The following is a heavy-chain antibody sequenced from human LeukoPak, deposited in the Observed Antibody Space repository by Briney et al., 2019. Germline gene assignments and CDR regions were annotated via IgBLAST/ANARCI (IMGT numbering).Heavy chain of an antibody. D-gene: IGHD2-15*01. CDR2: MNPNSGNT. CDR3: ARAYCSGGSCYRLPAYYYYYYGMDV. CDR1: GYTFTSYD. Sequence: ASVKVSCKASGYTFTSYDINWVRQATGQGLEWMGWMNPNSGNTGYAQKFQGRVTMTRNTSISTAYMELSSLRSEDTAVYYCARAYCSGGSCYRLPAYYYYYYGMDVRGQGTTVTVSS. J-gene: IGHJ6*02. V-gene: IGHV1-8*01.